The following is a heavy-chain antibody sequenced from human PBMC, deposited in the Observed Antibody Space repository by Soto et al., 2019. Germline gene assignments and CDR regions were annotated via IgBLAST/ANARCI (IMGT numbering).Heavy chain of an antibody. Sequence: EEQLVESGGGLVQPGGSLRLSCAGSGFTFGNFWMGWVRQAPGKRLEWVANIKQDGSETSYADSVRGRFTVFRDNARNSLFLHMNRLRAEDTAVYYCARENYFDYWGQGALVTVSS. J-gene: IGHJ4*02. CDR2: IKQDGSET. CDR1: GFTFGNFW. CDR3: ARENYFDY. V-gene: IGHV3-7*01.